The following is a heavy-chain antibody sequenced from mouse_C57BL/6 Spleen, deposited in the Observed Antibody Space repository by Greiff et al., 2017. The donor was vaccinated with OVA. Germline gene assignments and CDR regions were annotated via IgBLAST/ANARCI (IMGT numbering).Heavy chain of an antibody. V-gene: IGHV10-1*01. CDR3: VRHLDYYGTAMDY. D-gene: IGHD1-1*01. J-gene: IGHJ4*01. CDR2: IRSQSNNYAT. CDR1: GFSFNTYA. Sequence: EVMLVESGGGLVQPKGSLKLSCAASGFSFNTYAMNWVRQAPGKGLEWVARIRSQSNNYATYYADSVKDRFTISRDDSESMLYLQMNNLKTEDTAMYYCVRHLDYYGTAMDYWGQGTSVTVSS.